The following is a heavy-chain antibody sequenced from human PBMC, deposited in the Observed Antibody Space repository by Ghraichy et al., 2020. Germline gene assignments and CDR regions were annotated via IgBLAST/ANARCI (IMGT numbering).Heavy chain of an antibody. J-gene: IGHJ4*02. D-gene: IGHD3-22*01. Sequence: GGSLRLSCAASGFTFSSYSMHWVRQAPGKGLEWVSSLSSKGHFLYYADSVNGRFTISRDNAKNSLYLQLNSLTAEDSAVYYGARERLYFYDGSGHYYFDCWGQGTLVTVSS. CDR2: LSSKGHFL. V-gene: IGHV3-21*01. CDR1: GFTFSSYS. CDR3: ARERLYFYDGSGHYYFDC.